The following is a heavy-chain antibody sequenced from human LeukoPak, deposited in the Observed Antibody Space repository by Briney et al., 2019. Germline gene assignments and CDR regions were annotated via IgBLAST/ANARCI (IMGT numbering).Heavy chain of an antibody. CDR2: INSDGSST. V-gene: IGHV3-74*01. CDR1: GFTFSSYW. D-gene: IGHD3-22*01. Sequence: PGGSQRLFCAASGFTFSSYWMHWVRHAPGKGLAWVSRINSDGSSTSYADSVKGRFTISRDNAKNTLYLQMNSLRAEDTAVYYCARGPAYGSSGLYAFGIWGQVTMVTVSS. J-gene: IGHJ3*02. CDR3: ARGPAYGSSGLYAFGI.